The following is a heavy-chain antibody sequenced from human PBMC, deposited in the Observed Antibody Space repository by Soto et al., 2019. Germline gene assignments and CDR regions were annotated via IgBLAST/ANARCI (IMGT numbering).Heavy chain of an antibody. CDR1: GYTFTSYG. J-gene: IGHJ6*02. D-gene: IGHD3-9*01. CDR3: ARYLPYYYYYGMDV. CDR2: ISAYNGNT. Sequence: ASVKVSCKASGYTFTSYGISWVRQAPGQGLEWMGWISAYNGNTNYAQKFQGRVTITTDQSTSTAYMELSSLRSEDTAVYYCARYLPYYYYYGMDVWGQGTTVTVSS. V-gene: IGHV1-18*01.